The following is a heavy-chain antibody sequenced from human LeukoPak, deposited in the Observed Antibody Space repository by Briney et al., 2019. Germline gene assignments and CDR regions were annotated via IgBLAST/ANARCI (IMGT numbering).Heavy chain of an antibody. CDR2: FYTENRET. V-gene: IGHV1-24*01. CDR3: ATLNYGDLRGGGFEV. Sequence: ASVTVSCKVSGYTLTDLSIHWVRQAPGKGLEWMGGFYTENRETIYAQRLQGRVTMTADTSSATAYMFLTSLRSEDTALYYCATLNYGDLRGGGFEVWGRGTMVSVSS. CDR1: GYTLTDLS. J-gene: IGHJ3*01. D-gene: IGHD4-17*01.